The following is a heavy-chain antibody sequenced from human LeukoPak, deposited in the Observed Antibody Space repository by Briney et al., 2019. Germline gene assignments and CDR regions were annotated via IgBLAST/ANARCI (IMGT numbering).Heavy chain of an antibody. D-gene: IGHD3-22*01. CDR3: ARISSAYYRDAFDI. Sequence: ASVKVSCKASGYTFTNHYIHWVRQAPGQGLEWMGIINPSDGATTYSQKFQARVTMTRDTSTSTVYMEVSGLRSEDTAVYYCARISSAYYRDAFDIWGQGTLVTVSS. CDR2: INPSDGAT. J-gene: IGHJ3*02. CDR1: GYTFTNHY. V-gene: IGHV1-46*01.